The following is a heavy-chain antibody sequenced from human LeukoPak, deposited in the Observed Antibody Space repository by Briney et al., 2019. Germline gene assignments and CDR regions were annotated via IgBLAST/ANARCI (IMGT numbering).Heavy chain of an antibody. CDR3: ARDGSGEWPIGY. CDR2: IKHDGSEK. V-gene: IGHV3-7*01. D-gene: IGHD3-10*01. J-gene: IGHJ4*02. Sequence: GGSLRLSCATSGFTFSSKWMSWVRQAPGKGLEWVANIKHDGSEKYYVDSVRGRFTISRDNAKNSLYLQMNSLRAEDTAVYYCARDGSGEWPIGYWGQGTLVTVSS. CDR1: GFTFSSKW.